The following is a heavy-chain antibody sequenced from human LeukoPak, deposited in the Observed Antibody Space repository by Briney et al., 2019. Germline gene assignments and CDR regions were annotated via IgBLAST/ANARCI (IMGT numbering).Heavy chain of an antibody. V-gene: IGHV4-59*01. CDR1: GGSISSYY. J-gene: IGHJ5*02. CDR2: IYYSGST. D-gene: IGHD2-2*01. Sequence: SETLSLTXTVSGGSISSYYWSWIRQPPGKGLEWIGYIYYSGSTNYNPSLKSRVTISVDTSKNQFSLKLSSVTAADTAVYYCAREDQLLTGWFDPWGQGTLVTVSS. CDR3: AREDQLLTGWFDP.